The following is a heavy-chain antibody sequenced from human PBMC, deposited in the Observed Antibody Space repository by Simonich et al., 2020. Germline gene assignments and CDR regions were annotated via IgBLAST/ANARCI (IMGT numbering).Heavy chain of an antibody. V-gene: IGHV3-48*03. CDR1: GLTFNSYE. D-gene: IGHD3-9*01. J-gene: IGHJ4*02. Sequence: EVQLVESGGGLVQPGGSLRLSCAASGLTFNSYEMNWVTQATGKGWDGFYDISRSGSTKYYAVSVKGRFTISRDNAKNSLYRQMNSLRAEATAVYYCASDGAYDTVVTGAYWGQGTLVTVSS. CDR3: ASDGAYDTVVTGAY. CDR2: ISRSGSTK.